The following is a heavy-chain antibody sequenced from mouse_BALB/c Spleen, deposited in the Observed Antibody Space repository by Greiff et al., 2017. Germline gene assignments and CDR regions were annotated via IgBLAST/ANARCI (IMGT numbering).Heavy chain of an antibody. CDR1: GFTFSDYG. D-gene: IGHD1-1*01. Sequence: DVKLVESGGGLVQPGGSRKLSCAASGFTFSDYGMAWVRQAPGKGPEWVAFISNLAYSIYYADTVTGRFTISRENAKNTLYLEMSSLRSEDTAMYYCARDHYYGSSSAWFAYWGQGTLVTVSA. CDR3: ARDHYYGSSSAWFAY. CDR2: ISNLAYSI. J-gene: IGHJ3*01. V-gene: IGHV5-15*02.